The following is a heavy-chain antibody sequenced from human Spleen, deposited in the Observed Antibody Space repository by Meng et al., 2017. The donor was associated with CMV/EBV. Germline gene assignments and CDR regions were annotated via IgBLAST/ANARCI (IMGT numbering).Heavy chain of an antibody. CDR2: IRYDGSNK. V-gene: IGHV3-30*02. J-gene: IGHJ4*02. D-gene: IGHD3-10*01. CDR1: GFTFSSYA. Sequence: GESLKISCVVSGFTFSSYAMHWVRQAPGKGLEWVAFIRYDGSNKYYADSVKGRFTISRDNSKNTLYLQMNSLRAEDTAVYYCAKDLSVRGTYWGQGTLVTVSS. CDR3: AKDLSVRGTY.